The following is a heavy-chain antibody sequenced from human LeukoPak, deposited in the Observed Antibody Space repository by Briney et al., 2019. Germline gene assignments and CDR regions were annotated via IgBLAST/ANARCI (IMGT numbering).Heavy chain of an antibody. Sequence: GGSLRLSCAASGFTFSSYEMNWVRQAPGKGLEWVSYISSSGSTIYEADSVKGRFTISRDNAKNSLYLQMNSLRAGDTAVYYCARAGDYGDYVIDYWGQGTLVTVSS. CDR2: ISSSGSTI. V-gene: IGHV3-48*03. J-gene: IGHJ4*02. CDR1: GFTFSSYE. CDR3: ARAGDYGDYVIDY. D-gene: IGHD4-17*01.